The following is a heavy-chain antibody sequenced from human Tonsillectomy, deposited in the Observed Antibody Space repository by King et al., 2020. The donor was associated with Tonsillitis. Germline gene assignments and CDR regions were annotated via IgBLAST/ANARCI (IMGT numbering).Heavy chain of an antibody. D-gene: IGHD3-16*01. CDR3: AAGHYVWGNYTDY. CDR2: ITGADNT. CDR1: KFTVSTNY. J-gene: IGHJ4*02. Sequence: EVQLVESGGGLVQPGGSLRLSCAASKFTVSTNYMSWVRQAPDKGLEWVALITGADNTHYTDSVKGRFTISRDNSKNTLYLQMNGLRAEDTAVYYCAAGHYVWGNYTDYWGQGTHVTVSS. V-gene: IGHV3-53*01.